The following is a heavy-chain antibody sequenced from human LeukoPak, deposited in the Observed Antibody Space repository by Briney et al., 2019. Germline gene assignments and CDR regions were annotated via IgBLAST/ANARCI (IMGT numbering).Heavy chain of an antibody. CDR1: GGSISSSSYY. CDR2: IYYSGST. V-gene: IGHV4-39*01. CDR3: ARKPVVPAAILYYFDY. Sequence: SETLSLTCTVSGGSISSSSYYWGWIRQPPGKGLEWIGSIYYSGSTYYNPSLKSRVTISVDTSKNQFSLKLSSVTAADTAVYYCARKPVVPAAILYYFDYWGQGTLVSVSS. D-gene: IGHD2-2*01. J-gene: IGHJ4*02.